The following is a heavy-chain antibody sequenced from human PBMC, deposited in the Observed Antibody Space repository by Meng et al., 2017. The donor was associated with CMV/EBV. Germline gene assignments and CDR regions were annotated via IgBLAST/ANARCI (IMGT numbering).Heavy chain of an antibody. Sequence: GGSLRLSCAASGFTFSSYGMHWVRQAPGKGLEWVAVIWYDGSNKYYADSVKGRFTISRDNAKNSLYLQMNSLRAEDTAVYYCAREVGAIDYWGQGTLVTVSS. CDR1: GFTFSSYG. CDR2: IWYDGSNK. J-gene: IGHJ4*02. D-gene: IGHD1-26*01. CDR3: AREVGAIDY. V-gene: IGHV3-33*01.